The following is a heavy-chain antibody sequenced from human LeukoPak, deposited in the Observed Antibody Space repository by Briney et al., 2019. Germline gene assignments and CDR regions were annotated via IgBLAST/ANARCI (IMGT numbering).Heavy chain of an antibody. J-gene: IGHJ4*02. V-gene: IGHV3-66*01. CDR2: IYSGGST. Sequence: GGSLRLSCAASGFTFSSNYMSWVRQAPGKGLEGVSVIYSGGSTYYADSVKGRFTISRDNSKNTLYLQMNSLRAEDTAVYYCARWYSSSWYYFDYWGQGTLVTVSS. D-gene: IGHD6-13*01. CDR1: GFTFSSNY. CDR3: ARWYSSSWYYFDY.